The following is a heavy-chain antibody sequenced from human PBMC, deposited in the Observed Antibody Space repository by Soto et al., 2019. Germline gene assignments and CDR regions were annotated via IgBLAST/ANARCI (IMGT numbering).Heavy chain of an antibody. CDR1: AFTFSNYA. J-gene: IGHJ6*02. V-gene: IGHV3-23*01. Sequence: EVQLLESGGDLAQPGGSLRLSCVASAFTFSNYAMSWVRQAPGKGLEWVSSISGSGGSTYYADSVKGRFIISRDNSKNTLYLQMNSLRGEDTAAYYCAKDQVGSGSRGYYGMDVWGQGTTVTVSS. CDR2: ISGSGGST. D-gene: IGHD3-10*01. CDR3: AKDQVGSGSRGYYGMDV.